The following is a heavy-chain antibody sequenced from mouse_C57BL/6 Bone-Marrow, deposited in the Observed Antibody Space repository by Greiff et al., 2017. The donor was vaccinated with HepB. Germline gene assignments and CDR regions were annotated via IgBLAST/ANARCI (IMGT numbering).Heavy chain of an antibody. CDR1: GFNIKNPY. Sequence: VQLQQSVAELVRPGASVKLSCTASGFNIKNPYMHWVKQRPEQGLEWIGRIDPANGNTKYAPKFQGKATITADTSSNTAYLQLSSLTSEDTAIYYCATTVVLDYWGQGTTLTVSS. V-gene: IGHV14-3*01. D-gene: IGHD1-1*01. CDR2: IDPANGNT. CDR3: ATTVVLDY. J-gene: IGHJ2*01.